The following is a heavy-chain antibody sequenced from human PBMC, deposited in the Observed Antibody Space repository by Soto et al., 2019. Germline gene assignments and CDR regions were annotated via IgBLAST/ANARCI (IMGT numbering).Heavy chain of an antibody. CDR1: GFTFSSYA. CDR3: AKHRATTGTTRLEFDY. Sequence: GGSLRLSCAASGFTFSSYAMTWVRQAPGKGLEWVSGISGSGDSIYNADSVKGRFTISRDNSKNTLYLQMNSLRAEDTALYYCAKHRATTGTTRLEFDYWGQGTPVT. V-gene: IGHV3-23*01. CDR2: ISGSGDSI. D-gene: IGHD1-1*01. J-gene: IGHJ4*02.